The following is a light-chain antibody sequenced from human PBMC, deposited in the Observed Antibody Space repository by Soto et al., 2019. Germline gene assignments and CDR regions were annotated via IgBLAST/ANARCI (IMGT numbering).Light chain of an antibody. CDR3: QQYGSSPRT. CDR2: GAS. V-gene: IGKV3-20*01. Sequence: PGERATLSCSASQSVSSSYLAWYQQKPGQAPRLLIYGASSRATGIPDRFSGSGSGTDFTLIISRLEPEDFAVYYCQQYGSSPRTFGQGTKVDIK. CDR1: QSVSSSY. J-gene: IGKJ1*01.